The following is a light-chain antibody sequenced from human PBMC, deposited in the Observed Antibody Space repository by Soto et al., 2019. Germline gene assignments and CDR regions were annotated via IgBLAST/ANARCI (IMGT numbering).Light chain of an antibody. CDR2: GAS. V-gene: IGKV3-20*01. J-gene: IGKJ4*01. CDR1: QSVSSSY. Sequence: EIVLTQSPGTLSLSPGERATLSCRASQSVSSSYLAWYQQKPGQAPRLLIYGASSRATGIPDRFSGSGSGIDFTLTISRLEPEDFAVYYCQQYGSSPPLVTFGGGTKVEIK. CDR3: QQYGSSPPLVT.